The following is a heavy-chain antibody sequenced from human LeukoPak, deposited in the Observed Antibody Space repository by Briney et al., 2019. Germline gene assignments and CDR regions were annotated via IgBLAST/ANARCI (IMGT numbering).Heavy chain of an antibody. CDR3: ARYALAAAGTSYYYYGMDV. J-gene: IGHJ6*02. CDR1: GFTFSSYG. V-gene: IGHV3-33*01. D-gene: IGHD6-13*01. Sequence: PGGSLRFSCAASGFTFSSYGMHWVRQAPGKGLEWVAVIWYDGSNKYYADSVKGRFTISRDNSKNTLYLQMNSLRAEDTAVYYCARYALAAAGTSYYYYGMDVWGQGTTVTVS. CDR2: IWYDGSNK.